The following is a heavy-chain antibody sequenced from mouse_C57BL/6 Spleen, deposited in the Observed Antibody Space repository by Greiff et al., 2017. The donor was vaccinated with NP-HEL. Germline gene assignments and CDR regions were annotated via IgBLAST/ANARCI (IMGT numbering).Heavy chain of an antibody. D-gene: IGHD2-4*01. V-gene: IGHV1-72*01. CDR2: FDPNGGGT. J-gene: IGHJ3*01. CDR3: ARHGLYDYGHQAWFAY. Sequence: QVQLQQPGAELVKPGASVRLSCKASGYTFTSSWMHWVKRRPGRGLGGIGGFDPNGGGTRYNYKFSSNATLTVDKPSSTAYMQLSSLTSEDSSVYYCARHGLYDYGHQAWFAYWGQGTLVTVSA. CDR1: GYTFTSSW.